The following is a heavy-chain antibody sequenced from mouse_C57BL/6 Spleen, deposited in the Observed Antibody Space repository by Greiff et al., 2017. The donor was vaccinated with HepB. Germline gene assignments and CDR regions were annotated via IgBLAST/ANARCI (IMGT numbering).Heavy chain of an antibody. CDR1: GFTFSSYG. J-gene: IGHJ1*03. V-gene: IGHV5-6*01. Sequence: EVQRVESGGDLVKPGGSLKLSCAASGFTFSSYGMSWVRQTPDKRLEWVATISSGGSYTYYPDSVKGRFTISRDNAKNTLYLQMSSLKSEDTAMYYCARHTPTTVVATDWYFDVWGTGTTVTVSS. D-gene: IGHD1-1*01. CDR3: ARHTPTTVVATDWYFDV. CDR2: ISSGGSYT.